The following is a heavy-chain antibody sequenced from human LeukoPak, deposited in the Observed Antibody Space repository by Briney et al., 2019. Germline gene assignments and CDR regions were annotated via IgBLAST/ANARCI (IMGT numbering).Heavy chain of an antibody. J-gene: IGHJ4*02. Sequence: ASVTVSCKSSVYTFTVYYMHWVRQAPGQGLEWMGWINPNSGGTNYAQKFQGRVTMTRDTSISTAYMELSRLRSDDTAVYYCARGKVGATQPGSYWGQGTLVTVSS. D-gene: IGHD1-26*01. V-gene: IGHV1-2*02. CDR1: VYTFTVYY. CDR2: INPNSGGT. CDR3: ARGKVGATQPGSY.